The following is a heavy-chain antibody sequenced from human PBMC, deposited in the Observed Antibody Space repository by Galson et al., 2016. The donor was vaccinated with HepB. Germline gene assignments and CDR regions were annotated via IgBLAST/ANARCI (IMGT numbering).Heavy chain of an antibody. CDR3: ARIGAGAMPTNFERDYYYGIDF. D-gene: IGHD5-24*01. Sequence: SLRLSCAVSGFTFTTYSMSWVRQVPGKGLEWVSSISSRSSYIYYADSVKGRFTISRDNARNSLYLEINSLRAEDAALYYCARIGAGAMPTNFERDYYYGIDFWGQGTTVTVSS. J-gene: IGHJ6*02. CDR1: GFTFTTYS. CDR2: ISSRSSYI. V-gene: IGHV3-21*06.